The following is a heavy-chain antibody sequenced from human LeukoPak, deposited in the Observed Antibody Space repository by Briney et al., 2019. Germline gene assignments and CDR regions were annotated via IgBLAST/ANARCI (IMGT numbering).Heavy chain of an antibody. CDR2: IIPIFGTA. J-gene: IGHJ3*02. CDR1: GGTFSSYA. D-gene: IGHD2-21*02. CDR3: ARVPLEPIVVVTDSAFDI. V-gene: IGHV1-69*01. Sequence: SVKVSCKASGGTFSSYAISWVRQAPGQGLEWMGGIIPIFGTANYAQKFQGRVTITADESTSTAYMELSSLRSEDTAVYYCARVPLEPIVVVTDSAFDIWGQGTMVTVSS.